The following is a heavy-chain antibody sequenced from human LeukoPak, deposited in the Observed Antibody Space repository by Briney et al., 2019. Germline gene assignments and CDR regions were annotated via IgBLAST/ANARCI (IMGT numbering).Heavy chain of an antibody. CDR1: GYTFTGYY. V-gene: IGHV1-2*02. CDR2: INPNSGGT. Sequence: GASVKVSCKASGYTFTGYYMHWVRQAPGQGLEWMGWINPNSGGTNYAQKFQGRVTMTRDTSISTAYMELSRLRSDDTAVYYCAREDVGDIVVVPAAIGYWGQGTLVTVSS. CDR3: AREDVGDIVVVPAAIGY. J-gene: IGHJ4*02. D-gene: IGHD2-2*02.